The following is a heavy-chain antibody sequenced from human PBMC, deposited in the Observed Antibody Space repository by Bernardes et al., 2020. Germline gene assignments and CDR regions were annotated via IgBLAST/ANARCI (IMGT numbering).Heavy chain of an antibody. CDR2: IFHSGST. CDR3: TRDRDGSDDYYGLDV. CDR1: GDSISSSNW. V-gene: IGHV4-4*02. D-gene: IGHD2-15*01. Sequence: SETLSLTCAVSGDSISSSNWWSWVRQPPGKGLEWIGEIFHSGSTNYNPSLKSRVTISVDRSENQFSLKLSSVTAADTAVYFCTRDRDGSDDYYGLDVWGKGTTVSVSS. J-gene: IGHJ6*04.